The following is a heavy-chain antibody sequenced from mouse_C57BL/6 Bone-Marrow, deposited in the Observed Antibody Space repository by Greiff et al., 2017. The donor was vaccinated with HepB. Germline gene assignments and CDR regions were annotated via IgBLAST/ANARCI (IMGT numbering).Heavy chain of an antibody. J-gene: IGHJ3*01. CDR1: GFTFRSYG. D-gene: IGHD3-2*02. CDR2: ISSGGSYT. Sequence: EVQRVESGGDLVKPGGSLQLSCAASGFTFRSYGMSWVRQTPDKRLEWVATISSGGSYTYYPDRVKERFTISRDNAKNTLYLQMSSLKSEDTAMYYCARPAAQVSFAYWGQGTLVTVSA. CDR3: ARPAAQVSFAY. V-gene: IGHV5-6*01.